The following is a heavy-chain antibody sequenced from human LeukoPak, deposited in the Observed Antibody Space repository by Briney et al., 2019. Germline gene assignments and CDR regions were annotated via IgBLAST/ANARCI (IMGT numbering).Heavy chain of an antibody. J-gene: IGHJ4*02. CDR1: GYTFTSYY. CDR2: ISSSSSYI. D-gene: IGHD5-18*01. CDR3: ARDHSYGDFDY. Sequence: GASVKVSCKASGYTFTSYYMHWVRQAPGKGLEWVSSISSSSSYIYYADSVKGRFTISRDNAKNSLYLQMNSLRAEDTAVYYCARDHSYGDFDYWGQGTLVTVSS. V-gene: IGHV3-21*01.